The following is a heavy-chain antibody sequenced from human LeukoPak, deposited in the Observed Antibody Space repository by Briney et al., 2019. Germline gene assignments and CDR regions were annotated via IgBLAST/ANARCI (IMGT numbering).Heavy chain of an antibody. V-gene: IGHV4-59*08. D-gene: IGHD1-1*01. CDR3: ARLQALGWFDP. Sequence: SETLSLTCTVSGGSISSYYWSWIRQPPGKGLEWIGYIYYSGSTNYNPSLKSRVTILVDTSKNQFSLKLSSVTAADTAVYYCARLQALGWFDPWGQGALVTVSS. J-gene: IGHJ5*02. CDR1: GGSISSYY. CDR2: IYYSGST.